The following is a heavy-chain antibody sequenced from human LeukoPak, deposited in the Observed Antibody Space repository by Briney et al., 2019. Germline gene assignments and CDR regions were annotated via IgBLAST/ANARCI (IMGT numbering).Heavy chain of an antibody. CDR3: AKERTGRGIGLDVGMDV. D-gene: IGHD3-16*01. J-gene: IGHJ6*02. Sequence: GGSLRLSCAASGFTFSSYAMSWVRQAPGKGLEWVSAISGSGGSTYYTDSVKGRFTISRDYSKNTLYLQMNSLRAEDTAVYYCAKERTGRGIGLDVGMDVWGQGTTVTVSS. CDR1: GFTFSSYA. V-gene: IGHV3-23*01. CDR2: ISGSGGST.